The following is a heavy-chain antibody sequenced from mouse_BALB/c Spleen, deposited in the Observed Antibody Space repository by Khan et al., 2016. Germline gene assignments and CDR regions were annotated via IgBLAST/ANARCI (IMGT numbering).Heavy chain of an antibody. CDR2: IFPGDGDT. CDR1: GFAFSIYW. V-gene: IGHV1-80*01. J-gene: IGHJ2*01. D-gene: IGHD1-1*02. CDR3: ARGGGRGFDY. Sequence: QVQLKESGADLVRPRSSVKISCKASGFAFSIYWMNWVKQRPGQGLEWIGQIFPGDGDTDYNGKFKGKATLTADESSRTAYMQLSNLTAEGSAVYFCARGGGRGFDYWGQGTTLTVSS.